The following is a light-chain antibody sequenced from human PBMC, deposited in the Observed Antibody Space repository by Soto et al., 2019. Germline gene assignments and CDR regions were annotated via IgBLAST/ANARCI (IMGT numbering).Light chain of an antibody. V-gene: IGLV2-14*01. J-gene: IGLJ1*01. CDR1: SSDVGGYNY. CDR3: SSYTSSITRV. Sequence: AKPASVSGSPGQSIAISCTGTSSDVGGYNYVSWYQLHPDKAPKLIIYDVSNRPSGVSNRFSGSKSGNTASLTISGLQPEDEADYYCSSYTSSITRVFGTGTKVTVL. CDR2: DVS.